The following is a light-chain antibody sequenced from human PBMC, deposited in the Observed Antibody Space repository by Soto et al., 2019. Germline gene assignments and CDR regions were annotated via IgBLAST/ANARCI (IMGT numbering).Light chain of an antibody. CDR3: QQGHDWPLT. CDR2: GAS. CDR1: QSISIE. J-gene: IGKJ2*01. V-gene: IGKV3-15*01. Sequence: EIVMTQSPATLSVSPGESATLSCRASQSISIELAWYQQKPGQPPRLLIYGASTRATGVPARFTGRGSGSDFTLAISGLQSEDFAVYYCQQGHDWPLTFGQGTRLEI.